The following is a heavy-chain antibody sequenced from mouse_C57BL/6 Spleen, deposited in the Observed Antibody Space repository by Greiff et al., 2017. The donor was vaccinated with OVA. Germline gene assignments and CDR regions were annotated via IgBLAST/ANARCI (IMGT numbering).Heavy chain of an antibody. CDR2: IWSGGST. CDR1: GFSLTSYG. D-gene: IGHD1-1*01. Sequence: VQRVESGPGLVQPSQSLSITCTVSGFSLTSYGVHWVRQSPGKGLEWLGVIWSGGSTDYNAAFISRLSISKDNSKSQVFFKMNSLQADDTAIYYCARDYGSSYEDYFDYWGQGTTLTVSS. V-gene: IGHV2-2*01. CDR3: ARDYGSSYEDYFDY. J-gene: IGHJ2*01.